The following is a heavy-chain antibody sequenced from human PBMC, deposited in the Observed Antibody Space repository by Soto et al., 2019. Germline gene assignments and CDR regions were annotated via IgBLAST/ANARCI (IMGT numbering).Heavy chain of an antibody. CDR2: IYHSGST. D-gene: IGHD6-19*01. V-gene: IGHV4-4*02. J-gene: IGHJ4*02. CDR1: GGSISSSNW. CDR3: ARGVAGSGFDL. Sequence: KPSETLSLTCAVSGGSISSSNWWSWVRQPPGKGLEWIGEIYHSGSTNYNPSLKSRVTISVDKSKNHFSLQLNSVPPDDTAVYYCARGVAGSGFDLWGQGTLVTVSS.